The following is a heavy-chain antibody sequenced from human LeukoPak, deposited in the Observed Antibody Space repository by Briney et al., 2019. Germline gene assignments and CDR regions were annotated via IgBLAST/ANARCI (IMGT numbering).Heavy chain of an antibody. D-gene: IGHD4-23*01. CDR1: GFTFSSYS. V-gene: IGHV3-21*01. CDR3: ARDPSYGGYYYFDY. Sequence: GGSLRLSCAASGFTFSSYSMNWVRQAPGKGLEWASSISSSSSYIYYADSVKGRFTISRDNAKNSLYLQMNSLRAEDTAVYYCARDPSYGGYYYFDYWGQGTLVTVSS. J-gene: IGHJ4*02. CDR2: ISSSSSYI.